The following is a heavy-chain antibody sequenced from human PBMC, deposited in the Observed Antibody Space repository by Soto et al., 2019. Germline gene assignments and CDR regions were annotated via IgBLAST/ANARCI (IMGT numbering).Heavy chain of an antibody. CDR1: GFTFSSYA. Sequence: GGSLRLSCGASGFTFSSYAMHWVRQAPGKGLEWVAVISYDESKKYYADSVKGRFTIFRDNSKNTLYLQMNSLRAEDTAVYYCASEQDWGQGTLVTVSS. J-gene: IGHJ4*02. V-gene: IGHV3-30-3*01. CDR3: ASEQD. CDR2: ISYDESKK.